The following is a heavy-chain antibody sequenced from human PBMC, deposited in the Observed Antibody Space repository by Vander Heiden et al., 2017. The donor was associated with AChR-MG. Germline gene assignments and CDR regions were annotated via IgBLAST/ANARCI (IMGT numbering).Heavy chain of an antibody. CDR3: ARGMWDGERGDY. CDR1: GGSISSSSYY. D-gene: IGHD4-17*01. Sequence: QLQLQESGPGLVKPSETLSLTCTVSGGSISSSSYYWGWIRQPPGKGLEWIGSIYYSGSTFHNPSLKSRVTISVDTSKNQFSLKLSSVTAADTAVYYCARGMWDGERGDYWGQGTLVTVSS. CDR2: IYYSGST. V-gene: IGHV4-39*01. J-gene: IGHJ4*02.